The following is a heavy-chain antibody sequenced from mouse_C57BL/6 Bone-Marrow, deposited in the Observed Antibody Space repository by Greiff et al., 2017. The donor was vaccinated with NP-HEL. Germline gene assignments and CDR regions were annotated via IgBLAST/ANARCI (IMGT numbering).Heavy chain of an antibody. Sequence: EVMLVESGPVLVKPGASVKMSCKASGYTFTDYYMNWVKQSHGKSLEWIGVINPYNGGTSYNQKFKGKATLTVDKSSSTAYMELNSLTSEDSAVYYCASLRAMDYWGQGTSVTVSS. CDR2: INPYNGGT. J-gene: IGHJ4*01. V-gene: IGHV1-19*01. CDR1: GYTFTDYY. CDR3: ASLRAMDY.